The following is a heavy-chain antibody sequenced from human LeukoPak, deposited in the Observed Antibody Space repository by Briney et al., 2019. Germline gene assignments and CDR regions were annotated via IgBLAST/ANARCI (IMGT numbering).Heavy chain of an antibody. V-gene: IGHV3-7*01. CDR3: ARGSSSDSLYYYYMDI. CDR2: IKQDGSEK. D-gene: IGHD6-25*01. Sequence: PGGSLRLSCAASGFTFSSYWMSWVRQAPGKGLEWVANIKQDGSEKYYVDSVKGRFTISRDNAKNSLYLQMNSLRAEDTAVYYCARGSSSDSLYYYYMDIWGKGTTVTVSS. J-gene: IGHJ6*03. CDR1: GFTFSSYW.